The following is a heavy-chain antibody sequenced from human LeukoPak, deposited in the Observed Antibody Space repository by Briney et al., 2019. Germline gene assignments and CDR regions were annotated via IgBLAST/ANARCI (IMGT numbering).Heavy chain of an antibody. CDR3: ARTGDYVWGSYRYFYYFDY. CDR2: IYSGGST. Sequence: GGSLRLSCAASGFTVSSNYMSWVRQAPGKGLEWVSVIYSGGSTYYADSVKGRFTISRDNSKNTLYLQMNSLRAEDTAVYYCARTGDYVWGSYRYFYYFDYWGQGTLVTVSS. CDR1: GFTVSSNY. D-gene: IGHD3-16*02. J-gene: IGHJ4*02. V-gene: IGHV3-53*01.